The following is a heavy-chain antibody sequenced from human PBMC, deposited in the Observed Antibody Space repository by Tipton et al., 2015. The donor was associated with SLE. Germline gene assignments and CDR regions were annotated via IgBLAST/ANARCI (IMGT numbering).Heavy chain of an antibody. Sequence: SLRLSCTASGFTFSSYEMNWVRQAPGKGLEWISYITTSGTDIFYADSVKGRFTMSRDNAKNSLYLQMNSRRAEDTATYYCSREKIATGGDAADIWGPGTLVPVS. J-gene: IGHJ3*02. V-gene: IGHV3-48*03. CDR3: SREKIATGGDAADI. CDR2: ITTSGTDI. D-gene: IGHD2-21*01. CDR1: GFTFSSYE.